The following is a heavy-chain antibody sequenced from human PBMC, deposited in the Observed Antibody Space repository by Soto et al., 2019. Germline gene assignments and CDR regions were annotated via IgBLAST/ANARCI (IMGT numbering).Heavy chain of an antibody. CDR3: ARASIAAAGIHY. D-gene: IGHD6-13*01. V-gene: IGHV4-61*01. Sequence: PSETLSLTCPVSGGSVSSGSYYWSWIRQPPGKGLEWIGYIYYSGSTNYNPSLKSRVTISVDTSKNQFSLKLSSVTAADTAVYYCARASIAAAGIHYWGQGTLVTVS. CDR1: GGSVSSGSYY. CDR2: IYYSGST. J-gene: IGHJ4*02.